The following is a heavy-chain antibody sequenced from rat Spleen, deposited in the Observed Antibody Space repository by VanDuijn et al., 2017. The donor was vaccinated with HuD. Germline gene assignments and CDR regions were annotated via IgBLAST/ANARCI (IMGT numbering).Heavy chain of an antibody. CDR2: ISYDGSST. CDR1: GFTFSDYN. D-gene: IGHD1-9*01. Sequence: EVQLVESGGGLVQPGRSLKLSCAASGFTFSDYNMAWVRQAPKKGLEWVATISYDGSSTYYRDSVKGRFTISRDNAKSTLSLQMDSLRSEDTATYYCARRHYGYTDYFDYWGQRVMVTVSS. V-gene: IGHV5-7*01. J-gene: IGHJ2*01. CDR3: ARRHYGYTDYFDY.